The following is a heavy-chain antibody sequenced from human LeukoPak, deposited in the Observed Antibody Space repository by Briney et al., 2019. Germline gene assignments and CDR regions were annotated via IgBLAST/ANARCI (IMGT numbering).Heavy chain of an antibody. CDR1: GGSISSYY. V-gene: IGHV4-59*01. CDR2: IYYSGST. J-gene: IGHJ4*02. D-gene: IGHD3-10*01. Sequence: SETLSRTCTVSGGSISSYYWSWIRQPPGKGLEWIGYIYYSGSTNYNPSLKSRVTISVDTSKNQFSLKLSSVTAADTAVYYCARGLITMVRGVIMPFDYWGQGTLVTVSS. CDR3: ARGLITMVRGVIMPFDY.